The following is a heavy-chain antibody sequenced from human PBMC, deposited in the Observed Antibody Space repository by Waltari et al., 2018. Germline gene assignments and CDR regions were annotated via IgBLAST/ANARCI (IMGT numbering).Heavy chain of an antibody. D-gene: IGHD5-12*01. V-gene: IGHV3-7*01. CDR3: VRNRGWLQFDW. CDR1: GFKYTNSW. CDR2: MKPDGTEK. J-gene: IGHJ5*01. Sequence: EVYVVESGGGWVQPGGSLRLSCAASGFKYTNSWMDWVRQAPGKGLEWVANMKPDGTEKYYVDSVRGRFTISRDNAKNSLYLQMNSLRAEDTAIYYCVRNRGWLQFDWWGQGTLVTVSS.